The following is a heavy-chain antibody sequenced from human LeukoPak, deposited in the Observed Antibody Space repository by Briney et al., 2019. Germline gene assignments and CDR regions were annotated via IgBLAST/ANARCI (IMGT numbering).Heavy chain of an antibody. D-gene: IGHD2-15*01. J-gene: IGHJ3*02. Sequence: SQTLSLTCTVSGGSISSGGYYWSWIRQPPGKGLEWIGYIYHSGSTYYNPSLKSRVTISVDRSKNQFSLKLSSVTAADTAVYYCAREYSSGAAFDIWGQGTMVTVSS. CDR1: GGSISSGGYY. V-gene: IGHV4-30-2*01. CDR3: AREYSSGAAFDI. CDR2: IYHSGST.